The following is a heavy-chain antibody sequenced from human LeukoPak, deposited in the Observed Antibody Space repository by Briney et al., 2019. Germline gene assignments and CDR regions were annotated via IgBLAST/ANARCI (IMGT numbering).Heavy chain of an antibody. V-gene: IGHV4-39*07. D-gene: IGHD3-10*01. CDR2: IYYSGST. CDR3: ARSRFGELFPFDY. CDR1: GGSISSSSYY. Sequence: SETLSLTCTVSGGSISSSSYYWGWIRQPPGKGLEWIGSIYYSGSTYYNPSLKSRATISVDTSKNQFSLKLSSVTAADTAVYYCARSRFGELFPFDYWGQGTLVTVSS. J-gene: IGHJ4*02.